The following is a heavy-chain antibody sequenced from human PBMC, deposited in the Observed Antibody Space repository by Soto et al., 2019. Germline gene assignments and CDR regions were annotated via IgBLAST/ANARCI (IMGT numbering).Heavy chain of an antibody. CDR1: GFTFSSYA. V-gene: IGHV3-30-3*01. CDR2: ISYDGSNK. Sequence: RRLSCAASGFTFSSYAMHWVRQAPGKGLEWVAVISYDGSNKYYADSVKGRFTISRDNSKNTLYLQMNSLRAEDTAVYYCARGGGEVVTMIVVVITFDYWGQGTLVTVSS. CDR3: ARGGGEVVTMIVVVITFDY. J-gene: IGHJ4*02. D-gene: IGHD3-22*01.